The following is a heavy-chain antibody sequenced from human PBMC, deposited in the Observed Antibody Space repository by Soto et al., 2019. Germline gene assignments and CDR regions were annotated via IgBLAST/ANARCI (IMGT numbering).Heavy chain of an antibody. J-gene: IGHJ4*02. CDR1: GFTFSSYS. Sequence: PVGSLRLSCAASGFTFSSYSMNWVRQAPGKGLEWVSSISSSSSHIYYADSVKGRFTISRDNAKNSLYLQMNSLRAEDTAVYYCASLDNGEGVDYWGQGTLVTVSS. D-gene: IGHD1-1*01. V-gene: IGHV3-21*01. CDR2: ISSSSSHI. CDR3: ASLDNGEGVDY.